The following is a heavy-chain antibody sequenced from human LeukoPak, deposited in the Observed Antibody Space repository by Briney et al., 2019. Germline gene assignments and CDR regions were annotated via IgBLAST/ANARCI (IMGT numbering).Heavy chain of an antibody. Sequence: GGSLRLSCAASGFIFSNSWMTWVRRAPGKGLEWVSVIYSGGSTYYADSVKGRFTISRDNSKNTLYLQMNSLRAEDTAVYYCARAEEDFFDSWGQGTLVTVSS. CDR2: IYSGGST. CDR3: ARAEEDFFDS. CDR1: GFIFSNSW. V-gene: IGHV3-53*01. J-gene: IGHJ4*02.